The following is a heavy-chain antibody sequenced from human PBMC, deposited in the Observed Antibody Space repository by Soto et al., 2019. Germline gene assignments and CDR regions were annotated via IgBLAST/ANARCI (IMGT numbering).Heavy chain of an antibody. CDR3: ARSGSGWYVGAFDI. CDR2: ISAYNGNT. CDR1: GYTFTSYG. D-gene: IGHD6-19*01. Sequence: ASVKVSCKASGYTFTSYGISWVRQAPGQGLEWMGWISAYNGNTNYAQKLQGRVTMTTDTSTGTAYMELRSLRSDDTAVYYCARSGSGWYVGAFDIWGQGTMVTVSS. J-gene: IGHJ3*02. V-gene: IGHV1-18*01.